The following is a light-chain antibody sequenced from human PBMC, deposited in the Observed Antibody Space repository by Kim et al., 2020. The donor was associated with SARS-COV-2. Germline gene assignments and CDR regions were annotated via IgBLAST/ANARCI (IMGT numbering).Light chain of an antibody. CDR1: SNNVGNKG. J-gene: IGLJ2*01. V-gene: IGLV10-54*01. CDR3: SAWDSSLNAVV. Sequence: QNATLTCTGNSNNVGNKGAAWLQQHQGHPPKLLSYRNNNRPSGVSERFSASRSGNTASLTITGLQPEDEADYYCSAWDSSLNAVVFGGGTQLTVL. CDR2: RNN.